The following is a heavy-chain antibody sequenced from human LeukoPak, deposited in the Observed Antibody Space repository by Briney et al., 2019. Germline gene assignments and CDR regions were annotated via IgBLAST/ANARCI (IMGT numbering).Heavy chain of an antibody. J-gene: IGHJ6*03. V-gene: IGHV4-39*07. D-gene: IGHD2-2*01. Sequence: PSETLSLTCTVSGGPISSSSYYWRWIRQPPGKGLEMIGNIYYSGSTYYYPSLKSRVTISIDTSKNEYSLKLSSVTAADTAVYDCARCNRGCNSTSCPGYYMDVWGKGTTVIISS. CDR2: IYYSGST. CDR3: ARCNRGCNSTSCPGYYMDV. CDR1: GGPISSSSYY.